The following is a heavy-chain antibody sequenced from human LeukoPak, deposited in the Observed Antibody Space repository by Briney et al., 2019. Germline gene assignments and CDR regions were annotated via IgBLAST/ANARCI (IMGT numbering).Heavy chain of an antibody. CDR1: GFTFSXFW. J-gene: IGHJ4*02. Sequence: PGGSLRLSCAASGFTFSXFWMHXVXXAXXKXLVWVSRINEDGTITNYADSVKGRFTISRDNAKNTVDLQMNSLRAEDTAVYYCVRSLCGRYDYWGQESLATVSS. V-gene: IGHV3-74*01. D-gene: IGHD1-26*01. CDR2: INEDGTIT. CDR3: VRSLCGRYDY.